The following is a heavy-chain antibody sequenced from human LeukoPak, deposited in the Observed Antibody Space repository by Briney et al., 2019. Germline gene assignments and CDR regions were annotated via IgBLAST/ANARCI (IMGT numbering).Heavy chain of an antibody. CDR2: IKQDGSEK. Sequence: GGSLRLSCAASGFTFSSYWMSWVRQAPGKGLEWVANIKQDGSEKYYVDSVKGRFTISRDNAKNSLYLQMNSLRAEDTAVYYCARDDLIAAAAPPHYWGQGTLVTVSS. CDR1: GFTFSSYW. CDR3: ARDDLIAAAAPPHY. D-gene: IGHD6-13*01. V-gene: IGHV3-7*01. J-gene: IGHJ4*02.